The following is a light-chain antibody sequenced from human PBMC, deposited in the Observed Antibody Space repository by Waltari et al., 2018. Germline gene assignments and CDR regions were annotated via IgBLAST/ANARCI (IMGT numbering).Light chain of an antibody. CDR3: QSYDSSLSGSGV. CDR1: SPNSGAGYD. J-gene: IGLJ2*01. Sequence: QSVLTQPPSVSGAPGQRVTISCTERSPNSGAGYDVHWYQQLPGTAPKPSIYGNSIRASGVPDRFSGSKSGTSASLAITGLQAEDGADYYCQSYDSSLSGSGVFGGGTKLTVL. V-gene: IGLV1-40*01. CDR2: GNS.